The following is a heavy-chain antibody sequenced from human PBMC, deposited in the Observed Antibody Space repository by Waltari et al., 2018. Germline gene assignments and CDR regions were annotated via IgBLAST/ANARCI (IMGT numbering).Heavy chain of an antibody. CDR2: INHRGST. V-gene: IGHV4-34*01. Sequence: QVQLQQWGAGLLKPSETLSLTCAVYGGSFSGYYWSWSRTPPGKGLEWIGEINHRGSTNYNPSLKSRVTISVDTSKNQFSLKLSSVTAADTAVYYCARVRAAAGRGAYYYYYGMDVWGQGTTVTVSS. CDR3: ARVRAAAGRGAYYYYYGMDV. J-gene: IGHJ6*02. D-gene: IGHD6-13*01. CDR1: GGSFSGYY.